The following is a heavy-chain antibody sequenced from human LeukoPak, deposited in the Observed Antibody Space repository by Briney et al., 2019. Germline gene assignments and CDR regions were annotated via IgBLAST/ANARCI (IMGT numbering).Heavy chain of an antibody. D-gene: IGHD1-26*01. CDR1: GFTFSSYD. CDR2: ISGSGGST. CDR3: AKDQSSGTYYDY. V-gene: IGHV3-23*01. Sequence: GGSLRLSCAASGFTFSSYDMSWVRQAPGKGLEWVSAISGSGGSTYYADSVKGRFTISRDNSRNTLYLQVNSLTAEDTAVYFCAKDQSSGTYYDYWGQGTLVTVSS. J-gene: IGHJ4*02.